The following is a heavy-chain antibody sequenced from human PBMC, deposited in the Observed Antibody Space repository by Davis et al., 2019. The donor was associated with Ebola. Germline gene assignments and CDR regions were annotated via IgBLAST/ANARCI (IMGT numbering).Heavy chain of an antibody. D-gene: IGHD3-10*02. J-gene: IGHJ4*02. CDR3: ARAPLFMAGRSFDY. CDR1: GGSFSGYF. CDR2: INHSGST. V-gene: IGHV4-34*01. Sequence: SETLSLTCAVYGGSFSGYFWSWIRQPPGKGLEWIGEINHSGSTKYNPSLKSRVTISVDTSKNQFSLKLSSVTAADTAVYYCARAPLFMAGRSFDYWGQGTLVTVSS.